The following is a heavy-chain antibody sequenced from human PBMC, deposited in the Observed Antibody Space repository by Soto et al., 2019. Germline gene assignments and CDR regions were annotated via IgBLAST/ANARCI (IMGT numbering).Heavy chain of an antibody. CDR1: GGSISSYY. D-gene: IGHD2-2*02. V-gene: IGHV4-59*08. Sequence: QVQLQESGPGLVKPSETLSLTCTVSGGSISSYYWSWIRQPPGKGLEWIGYIYYSGSTNYNPSLKSRVYISVDTSKNQFSLKLSSVTAADTAVYYCARRWGYTFDIWGQGTMVTVSS. CDR3: ARRWGYTFDI. CDR2: IYYSGST. J-gene: IGHJ3*02.